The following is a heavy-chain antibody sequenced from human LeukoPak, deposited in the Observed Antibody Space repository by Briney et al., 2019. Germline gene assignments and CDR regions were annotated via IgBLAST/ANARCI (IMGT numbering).Heavy chain of an antibody. D-gene: IGHD5-24*01. CDR3: AKDYVSGDGYWDFDY. Sequence: PGGSLRLSCEAAGFSFRDYPMGWVRRASGKRLEWVSGISAGADVIFYADPVKGRFTISRDNSKNTLYLQMNSLRAEDTAVYYCAKDYVSGDGYWDFDYWGQGTLVTVSS. CDR2: ISAGADVI. V-gene: IGHV3-23*01. J-gene: IGHJ4*02. CDR1: GFSFRDYP.